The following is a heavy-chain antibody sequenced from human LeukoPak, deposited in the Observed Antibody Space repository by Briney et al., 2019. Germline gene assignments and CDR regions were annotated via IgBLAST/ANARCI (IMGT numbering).Heavy chain of an antibody. D-gene: IGHD3-22*01. CDR1: GFTFSNYW. Sequence: PGGSLRLSCAASGFTFSNYWMSWVRQAPGKGLEWVANIKLDGSEKYYVDSVKGRFTISRDNAKNSLYLQMNSLRGDDTAAYYCARGGFRYFAHWGQGTLVTVSS. V-gene: IGHV3-7*04. CDR3: ARGGFRYFAH. CDR2: IKLDGSEK. J-gene: IGHJ4*02.